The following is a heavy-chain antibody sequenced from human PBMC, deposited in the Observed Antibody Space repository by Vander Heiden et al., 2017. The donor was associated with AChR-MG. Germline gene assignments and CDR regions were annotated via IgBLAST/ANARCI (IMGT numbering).Heavy chain of an antibody. CDR2: IWYDGSNK. Sequence: QVQLVESGAGVVQPGRSLRLSCAAPGFTFSSYGMHWVRQAPGKGLEWVAVIWYDGSNKYYADSVKGRFTISRDNSKNTLYLQMNSLRAEDTAVYYCASGVEQLVLNYWGQGTLVTVSS. V-gene: IGHV3-33*01. D-gene: IGHD6-6*01. J-gene: IGHJ4*02. CDR3: ASGVEQLVLNY. CDR1: GFTFSSYG.